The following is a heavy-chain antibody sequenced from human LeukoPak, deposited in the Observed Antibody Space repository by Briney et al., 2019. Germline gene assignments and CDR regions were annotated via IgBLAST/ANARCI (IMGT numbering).Heavy chain of an antibody. V-gene: IGHV3-66*03. D-gene: IGHD2-2*01. J-gene: IGHJ4*02. CDR2: TYSNGRT. Sequence: GGSLRLSCAASGFTVSSNYMSWVRQAPGKGLKWVSVTYSNGRTYYADSVKGRFTISRDISKNTLYLQMNSLRAEDTAVYYCAKVTNMSPADYWGQGTLVTVSS. CDR1: GFTVSSNY. CDR3: AKVTNMSPADY.